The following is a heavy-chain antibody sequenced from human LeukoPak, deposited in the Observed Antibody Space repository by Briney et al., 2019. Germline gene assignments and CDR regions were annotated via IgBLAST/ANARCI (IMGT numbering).Heavy chain of an antibody. CDR3: ARAPDGTTVTATPLDV. CDR2: IIPIFGTA. J-gene: IGHJ6*02. Sequence: SVKVSCKASGGTFSSYAISWVRQAPGQGLEWMGGIIPIFGTANYAQKFQGRVTITTDESTSTAYMELSSLRSEDTAVYYCARAPDGTTVTATPLDVWGQGTTVTVSS. V-gene: IGHV1-69*05. D-gene: IGHD4-17*01. CDR1: GGTFSSYA.